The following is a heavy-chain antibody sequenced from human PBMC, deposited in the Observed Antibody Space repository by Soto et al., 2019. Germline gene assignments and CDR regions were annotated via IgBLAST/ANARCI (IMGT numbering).Heavy chain of an antibody. CDR1: GYTFTSYG. V-gene: IGHV1-18*01. D-gene: IGHD3-9*01. Sequence: ASVKVSCKASGYTFTSYGISWVRQAPGQGLEWMGWISAYNGNTNYAQKLQGRVTMTTDTSTSTAYMELRSLRSDDTAVYYCARDILTGYSKLRTEARFDYWGLGTLVTVSS. CDR3: ARDILTGYSKLRTEARFDY. J-gene: IGHJ4*02. CDR2: ISAYNGNT.